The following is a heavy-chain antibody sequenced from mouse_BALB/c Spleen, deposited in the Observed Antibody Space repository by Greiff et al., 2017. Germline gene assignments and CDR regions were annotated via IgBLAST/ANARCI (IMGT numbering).Heavy chain of an antibody. V-gene: IGHV5-6*01. J-gene: IGHJ2*01. CDR2: ISSGGSYT. Sequence: EVQVVESGGDLVKPGGSLKLSCAASGFTFSSYGMSWVRQTPDKRLEWVATISSGGSYTYYPDSVKGRFTISRDNAKNTLYLQMSSLKSEDTAMYYCARHALDYWGQGTTLTVSS. CDR1: GFTFSSYG. CDR3: ARHALDY.